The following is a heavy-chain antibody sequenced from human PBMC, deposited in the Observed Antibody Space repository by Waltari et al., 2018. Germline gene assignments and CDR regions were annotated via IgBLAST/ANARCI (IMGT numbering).Heavy chain of an antibody. CDR2: ISYSGST. Sequence: QLQLQESGPGLVKPSETLSLICTVSGGSISSSSFHWDWIRQPPGKGLEWIGNISYSGSTSSNPSLKSRVTISVDTSKNHLLLKLTSVSAADSSVYYCARRFGNAFDIWGQGIMVTVSS. CDR3: ARRFGNAFDI. J-gene: IGHJ3*02. D-gene: IGHD3-3*01. CDR1: GGSISSSSFH. V-gene: IGHV4-39*02.